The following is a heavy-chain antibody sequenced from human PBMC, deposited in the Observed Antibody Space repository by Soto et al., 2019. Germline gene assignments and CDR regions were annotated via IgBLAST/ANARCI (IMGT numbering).Heavy chain of an antibody. V-gene: IGHV1-18*01. J-gene: IGHJ4*02. D-gene: IGHD4-17*01. CDR2: ISAYNGNT. Sequence: QVQLVQSGAEVKKPGASVKVSCKASGYTFTSYGISWVRQAPGQGLEWMGWISAYNGNTNHAQKLQGRVTMTTDTSTNTAYMELRRLRSDDKYVYYCARDWEPTVTTQPDYWGQGTLVTVSS. CDR1: GYTFTSYG. CDR3: ARDWEPTVTTQPDY.